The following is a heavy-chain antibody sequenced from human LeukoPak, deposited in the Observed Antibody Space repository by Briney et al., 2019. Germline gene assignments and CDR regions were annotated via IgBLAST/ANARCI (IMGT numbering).Heavy chain of an antibody. V-gene: IGHV3-73*01. CDR1: GFTFSGSA. CDR3: TGRMVRGVITIDY. J-gene: IGHJ4*02. D-gene: IGHD3-10*01. Sequence: PGGSLRLSCAASGFTFSGSAMHWVRQASGKGLEWVGRIRSKANSYATAYAASVKGRFTISRDDSKNTAYLQMNSLKSEDTAVYYCTGRMVRGVITIDYWGQGTLVTVSS. CDR2: IRSKANSYAT.